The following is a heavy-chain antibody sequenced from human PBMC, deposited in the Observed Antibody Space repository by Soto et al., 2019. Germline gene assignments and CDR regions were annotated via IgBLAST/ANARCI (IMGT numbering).Heavy chain of an antibody. V-gene: IGHV3-33*01. CDR1: GFTFSSYG. Sequence: GGSLRLSCAASGFTFSSYGMHWVRQAPGKGLEWVAVIWYDGSNKYYADSVKGRFTISRDNSKNTLYLQMNSLRAEDTAVYYCAREGAGIAVAGAFDIWGQGTMVTV. J-gene: IGHJ3*02. CDR3: AREGAGIAVAGAFDI. CDR2: IWYDGSNK. D-gene: IGHD6-19*01.